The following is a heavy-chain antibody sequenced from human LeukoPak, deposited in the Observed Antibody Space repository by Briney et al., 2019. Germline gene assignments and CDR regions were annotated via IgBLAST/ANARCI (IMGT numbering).Heavy chain of an antibody. D-gene: IGHD5-18*01. J-gene: IGHJ4*02. CDR2: IYSRGST. CDR3: ARDRMGTVMVPIDY. Sequence: SETLSLTCTVSGGSISSYYWSWIRQPAGKGLEWIGRIYSRGSTNYSPSLKSRVTMSVDTSKNQFSLKLSSVTAADTAVYYCARDRMGTVMVPIDYWGQGTLVTVSS. CDR1: GGSISSYY. V-gene: IGHV4-4*07.